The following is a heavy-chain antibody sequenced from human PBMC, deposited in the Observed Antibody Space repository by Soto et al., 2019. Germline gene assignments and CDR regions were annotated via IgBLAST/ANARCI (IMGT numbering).Heavy chain of an antibody. Sequence: GGSLRLSCTVSGFTFSSHIMRWVRQAPGKGLEWVTHIYPDGNRKYYADSVKGRFTTSRDNSQNTMYLQMNSLRVEDTAVYYCARDDEHWSDCDLAYWGQGVLVTVSS. J-gene: IGHJ4*02. D-gene: IGHD3-16*01. CDR1: GFTFSSHI. V-gene: IGHV3-30-3*01. CDR2: IYPDGNRK. CDR3: ARDDEHWSDCDLAY.